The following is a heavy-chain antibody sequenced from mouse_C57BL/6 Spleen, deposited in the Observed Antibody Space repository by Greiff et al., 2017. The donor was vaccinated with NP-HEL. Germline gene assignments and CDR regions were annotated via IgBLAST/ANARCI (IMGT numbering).Heavy chain of an antibody. CDR3: ARWNYGSSYEAMDY. V-gene: IGHV1-80*01. CDR1: GYAFSSYW. J-gene: IGHJ4*01. CDR2: IYPGDGDT. Sequence: QVQLQQSGAELVKPGASVKISCKASGYAFSSYWMNWVKQRPGKGLEWIGQIYPGDGDTNYNGKFKGKATLTADKSSSTAYMQLSSLTSEDSAVYFCARWNYGSSYEAMDYWGQGTSVTVSS. D-gene: IGHD1-1*01.